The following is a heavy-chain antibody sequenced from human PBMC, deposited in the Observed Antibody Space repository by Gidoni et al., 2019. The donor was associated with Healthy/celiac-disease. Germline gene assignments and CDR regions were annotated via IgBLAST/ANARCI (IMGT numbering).Heavy chain of an antibody. V-gene: IGHV3-64D*08. J-gene: IGHJ3*02. CDR3: VKENGAYCGGDCYSNAFDI. Sequence: EGQLVEAGGGLVQPGGALRLSCAACGCTCRSKAMPLVRQAPGKGLEYVSAIRSHGGSTYYSASVTGIFTISRDNSKTTLYLQMSSLRAEDPAVYYCVKENGAYCGGDCYSNAFDIWGQGTMVTVSS. D-gene: IGHD2-21*02. CDR1: GCTCRSKA. CDR2: IRSHGGST.